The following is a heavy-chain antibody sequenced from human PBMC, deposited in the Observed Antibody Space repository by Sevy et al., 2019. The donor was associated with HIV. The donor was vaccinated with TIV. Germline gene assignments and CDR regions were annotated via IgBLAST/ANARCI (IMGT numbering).Heavy chain of an antibody. V-gene: IGHV3-30*04. CDR1: GFTFSSYA. J-gene: IGHJ6*02. Sequence: GGSLRLSCAASGFTFSSYAMHWVRQAPGKGLEWVAVISYDGSNKYYADSVKGRFTISRDNSKNTLYLQMNSLRAEDTAVYYCARGTQIEKLVVVVAATPAYYYGMDVWGQGTTVTVSS. CDR2: ISYDGSNK. D-gene: IGHD2-15*01. CDR3: ARGTQIEKLVVVVAATPAYYYGMDV.